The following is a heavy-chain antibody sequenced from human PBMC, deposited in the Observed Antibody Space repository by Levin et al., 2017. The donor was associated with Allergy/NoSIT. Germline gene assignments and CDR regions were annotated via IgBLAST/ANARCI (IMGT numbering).Heavy chain of an antibody. Sequence: GASVKVSCEAAGYTFTDHYIHWVRQAPGQGLEWMGWVNCKTGDTHNAQTLQDRVTMSRDTAITSAYIDVRSLRFEDTALYVCARNGYGQYVQSFDYWGQGSLVTVSA. J-gene: IGHJ4*02. V-gene: IGHV1-2*02. CDR3: ARNGYGQYVQSFDY. CDR1: GYTFTDHY. CDR2: VNCKTGDT. D-gene: IGHD5-12*01.